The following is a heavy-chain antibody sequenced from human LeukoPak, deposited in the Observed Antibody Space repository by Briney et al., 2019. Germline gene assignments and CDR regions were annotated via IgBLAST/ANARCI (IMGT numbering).Heavy chain of an antibody. CDR2: ISSSSSYI. D-gene: IGHD3-22*01. CDR1: GFTFSSYI. Sequence: GGSLRLSCAASGFTFSSYIMNWVRQAPGKGLEWVSSISSSSSYIYYADSVKGRFTISRDNAKNSLYLQMNSLRAEDTAVYYCARSGYYDSSGYSPNYWGQGTLVTVSS. J-gene: IGHJ4*02. CDR3: ARSGYYDSSGYSPNY. V-gene: IGHV3-21*01.